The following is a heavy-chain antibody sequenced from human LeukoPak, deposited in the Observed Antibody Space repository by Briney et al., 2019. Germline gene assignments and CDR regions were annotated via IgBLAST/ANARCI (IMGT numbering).Heavy chain of an antibody. CDR2: IYYSGST. CDR3: ARGAITMIVVPHYFDY. Sequence: SQTLSLTCTVSGGSISSGDYYWSWIRQPPGKGLEWIGYIYYSGSTYYNPSLKSRVTISVDTSKNQFSLKLSSVTAADTAVYYCARGAITMIVVPHYFDYWGQGTLVTVSS. CDR1: GGSISSGDYY. D-gene: IGHD3-22*01. J-gene: IGHJ4*02. V-gene: IGHV4-30-4*08.